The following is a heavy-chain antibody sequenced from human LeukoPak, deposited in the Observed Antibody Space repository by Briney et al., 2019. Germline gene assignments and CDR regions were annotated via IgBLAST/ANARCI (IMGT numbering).Heavy chain of an antibody. Sequence: GGSLRLSCAASGFTFSSYGMHWVRQAPGKGLEWVAFIRYDGSNKYYADSVKGRFTISRDNSKNTLYLQMNSLRAEDTAVYYCANLPFPALRILTGSHMEQALDYWGQGTLVTVSS. J-gene: IGHJ4*02. V-gene: IGHV3-30*02. CDR3: ANLPFPALRILTGSHMEQALDY. D-gene: IGHD3-9*01. CDR1: GFTFSSYG. CDR2: IRYDGSNK.